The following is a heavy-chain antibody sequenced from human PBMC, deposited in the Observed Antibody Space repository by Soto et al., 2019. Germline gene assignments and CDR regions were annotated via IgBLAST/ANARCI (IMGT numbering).Heavy chain of an antibody. V-gene: IGHV4-39*01. CDR2: SYYSGRT. CDR1: GGSSISSSYY. J-gene: IGHJ4*02. CDR3: AGHEGPSGWYFVY. D-gene: IGHD6-19*01. Sequence: QLQLQESGPGLVKPSETLSLTCTVSGGSSISSSYYWGWIRQPPGKGLERFGSSYYSGRTYYNPSLKSRVASTLDTFTVKGSRKLGSVTAADTAVDYCAGHEGPSGWYFVYWCQGTLDTDST.